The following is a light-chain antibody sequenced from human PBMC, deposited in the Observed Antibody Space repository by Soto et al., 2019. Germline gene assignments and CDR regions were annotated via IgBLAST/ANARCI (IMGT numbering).Light chain of an antibody. V-gene: IGKV1-39*01. CDR3: QQGFSRPRT. J-gene: IGKJ1*01. CDR1: QSIRSD. Sequence: DIQMTQSPSSLSAPVGDRVTITCRASQSIRSDLNWYQQRPGKAPKLLIYTTSNLESGVPSRFSGSGSGTDFTLTISNLQPEDFATYFCQQGFSRPRTFGLGTKVDIK. CDR2: TTS.